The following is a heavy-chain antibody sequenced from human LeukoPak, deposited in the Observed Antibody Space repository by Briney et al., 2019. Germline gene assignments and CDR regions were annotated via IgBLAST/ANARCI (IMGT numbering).Heavy chain of an antibody. J-gene: IGHJ4*02. CDR2: ISSVSTAI. CDR3: ARSIYTAVTTWYYFDF. CDR1: GFTFSDYY. V-gene: IGHV3-11*01. Sequence: GGSLGLSCAASGFTFSDYYMSWIRQAPGKGLEWVSYISSVSTAIDYADSVKGRFTISRDNAKNSLYLQMNSLRAEDTAVYYCARSIYTAVTTWYYFDFWGQGTLVTVSS. D-gene: IGHD4-17*01.